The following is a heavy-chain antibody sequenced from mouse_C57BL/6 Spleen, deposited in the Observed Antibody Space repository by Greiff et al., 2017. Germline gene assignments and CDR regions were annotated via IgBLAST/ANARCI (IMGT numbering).Heavy chain of an antibody. CDR3: ARGYYSNHWYFDV. D-gene: IGHD2-5*01. Sequence: QVHVKQPGAELVMPGASVKLSCKASGYTFTSYWMHWVKQRPGQGLEWIGEIDPSDSYTNYNQKFKGKSTLTVDKSSSTAYMQLSSLTSEDSAVYYCARGYYSNHWYFDVWGTGTTVTVSS. CDR2: IDPSDSYT. CDR1: GYTFTSYW. J-gene: IGHJ1*03. V-gene: IGHV1-69*01.